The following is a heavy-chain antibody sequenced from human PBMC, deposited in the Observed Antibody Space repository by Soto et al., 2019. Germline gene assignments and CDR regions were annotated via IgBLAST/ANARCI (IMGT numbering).Heavy chain of an antibody. J-gene: IGHJ4*02. V-gene: IGHV1-18*01. CDR1: GYTFASYG. Sequence: QVQLVQSGAEVKKPGASVKVSCKASGYTFASYGISWVRQAPGQGLEWMGWISVYNGNTNYVQKLQGRVTMTTDTSTSTAYMELRSLRSDDTAVYYCARGYSSDWHTAVHYWGQGTLVTVSS. CDR2: ISVYNGNT. D-gene: IGHD6-19*01. CDR3: ARGYSSDWHTAVHY.